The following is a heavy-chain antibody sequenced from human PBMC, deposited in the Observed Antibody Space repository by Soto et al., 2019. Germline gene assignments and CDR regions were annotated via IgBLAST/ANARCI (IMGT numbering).Heavy chain of an antibody. CDR1: GFTFSNYA. D-gene: IGHD2-21*02. J-gene: IGHJ4*02. CDR3: AKDDSYCGGDCYSLAAVDY. CDR2: ISSSGASR. Sequence: GRSLRVSSASSGFTFSNYAMNWVRQAPGNGLEWVSTISSSGASRYYADSVKGRFTISRDNSKNTLYLQMKSLRAEDTDVYYCAKDDSYCGGDCYSLAAVDYWGQGTMVTVSS. V-gene: IGHV3-23*01.